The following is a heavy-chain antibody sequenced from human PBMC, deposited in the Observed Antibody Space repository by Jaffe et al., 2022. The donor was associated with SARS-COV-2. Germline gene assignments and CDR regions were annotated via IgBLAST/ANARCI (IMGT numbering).Heavy chain of an antibody. D-gene: IGHD2-8*01. Sequence: QLVESGGGLVQPGGSLRLSCAAPGFRFNDYWMSWVRQAPGKGLEWVANIKADGSEKYYVDSVKGRFTISRDNAKNSLYLQMNSLRVEDTAVYYCVRQAGVSWGQGTLVTVSS. CDR1: GFRFNDYW. CDR3: VRQAGVS. CDR2: IKADGSEK. V-gene: IGHV3-7*01. J-gene: IGHJ5*02.